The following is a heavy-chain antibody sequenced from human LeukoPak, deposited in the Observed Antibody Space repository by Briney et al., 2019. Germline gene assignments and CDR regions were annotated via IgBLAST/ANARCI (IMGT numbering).Heavy chain of an antibody. Sequence: SETLSLTCTVSGGSISSYYWSWLRQPAGKGLEWIGRIYTSGSTNYNPSLKSRFTMSVDTSKNQFSLKLSSVTAADTAVYYCARASIAAAGTQRYNWFDPWGQGTLVTVSS. D-gene: IGHD6-13*01. CDR3: ARASIAAAGTQRYNWFDP. CDR2: IYTSGST. J-gene: IGHJ5*02. CDR1: GGSISSYY. V-gene: IGHV4-4*07.